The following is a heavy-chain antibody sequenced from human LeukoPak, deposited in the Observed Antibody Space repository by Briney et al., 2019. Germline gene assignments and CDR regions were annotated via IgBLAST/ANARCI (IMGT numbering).Heavy chain of an antibody. CDR1: GGSFSGYY. CDR3: ARGNDYSDINWFDP. Sequence: SETLSLTCAVYGGSFSGYYWSWIRQPPGKGLEWIGEINHSGSTNYNPSLKSRVTISVDTSKNQFSLKLSSVTAADTAVYYCARGNDYSDINWFDPWGQGTLVTVSS. J-gene: IGHJ5*02. CDR2: INHSGST. D-gene: IGHD4-17*01. V-gene: IGHV4-34*01.